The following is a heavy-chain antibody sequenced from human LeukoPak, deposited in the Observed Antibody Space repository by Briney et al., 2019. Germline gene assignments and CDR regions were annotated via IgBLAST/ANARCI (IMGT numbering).Heavy chain of an antibody. CDR3: ARARGRITMVRGAIDY. D-gene: IGHD3-10*01. J-gene: IGHJ4*02. CDR1: GGSISSSNW. V-gene: IGHV4-4*02. CDR2: IYHSGST. Sequence: SGTLSLTCAVSGGSISSSNWWSWVRQPPGKGLEWIGEIYHSGSTNYNPSLKSRVTISVDTSKNQFSLKLSSVTAADTAVYYCARARGRITMVRGAIDYWGQGTLVIVSS.